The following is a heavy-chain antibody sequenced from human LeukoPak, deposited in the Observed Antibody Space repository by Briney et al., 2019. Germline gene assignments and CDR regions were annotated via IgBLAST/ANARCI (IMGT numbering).Heavy chain of an antibody. D-gene: IGHD2-2*01. CDR1: GGSISSYY. V-gene: IGHV4-4*07. Sequence: SETLSLTCTVSGGSISSYYWSWIRQPAGKGLEWIGRIYTSGSTNYNPSLKSRVTMSVDTSKNQFSLKLSSVTAADTAVYYCARGYCSSTSCLDAFDIWGQGTMVTVSS. CDR2: IYTSGST. CDR3: ARGYCSSTSCLDAFDI. J-gene: IGHJ3*02.